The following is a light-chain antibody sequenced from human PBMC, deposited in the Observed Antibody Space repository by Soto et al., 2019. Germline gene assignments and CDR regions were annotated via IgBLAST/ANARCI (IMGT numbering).Light chain of an antibody. CDR2: RNS. Sequence: QSVLTPPPSASGTPGQRVTISCFGSSSNIGSYYVYWYQQLPGTAPKLLIYRNSQRPSGVPDRFSGSKSGTSAPLAIGGLRSEDEADYYCAAWDDSLSVLFGGGTKLTVL. J-gene: IGLJ2*01. V-gene: IGLV1-47*01. CDR1: SSNIGSYY. CDR3: AAWDDSLSVL.